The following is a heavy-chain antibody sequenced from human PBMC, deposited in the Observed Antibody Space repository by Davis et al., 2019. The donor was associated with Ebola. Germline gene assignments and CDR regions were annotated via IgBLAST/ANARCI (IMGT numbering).Heavy chain of an antibody. CDR1: GGSFSGYY. J-gene: IGHJ5*02. CDR3: AATIDYGDHFDH. D-gene: IGHD4-17*01. Sequence: SETLSLTCAVYGGSFSGYYWSWIRQPPGKGLEWIGEINHSGSTNYNPSLKSRVTISVDTSKNQFSLKLSSVTAADTAVYYCAATIDYGDHFDHWGQGTLVTVSS. V-gene: IGHV4-34*01. CDR2: INHSGST.